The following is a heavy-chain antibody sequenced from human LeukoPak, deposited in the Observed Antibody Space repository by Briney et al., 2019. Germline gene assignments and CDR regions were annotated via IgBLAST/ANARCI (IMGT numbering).Heavy chain of an antibody. CDR3: ARPYYYDSRIDP. V-gene: IGHV4-30-4*01. D-gene: IGHD3-22*01. CDR2: MYYSGST. CDR1: GGSISSGDYY. J-gene: IGHJ5*02. Sequence: SETLSLTCTVSGGSISSGDYYWSWIRQPPGKGLEWLAYMYYSGSTYYNPSLKSRVTMSADTSKNQLSLKLSSVTAADTAVYYRARPYYYDSRIDPWGQGILVTVSS.